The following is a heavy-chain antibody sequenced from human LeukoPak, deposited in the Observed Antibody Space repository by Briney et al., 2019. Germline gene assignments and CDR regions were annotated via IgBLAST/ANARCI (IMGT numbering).Heavy chain of an antibody. D-gene: IGHD6-6*01. V-gene: IGHV1-18*01. Sequence: ASVKVSCKASGYTFTSYGISWVRQAPGQGLEWMGWISAYNGTTNYAQKFQGRVTMTTDTSTSTAYMELRSLRSDDTAVYYCARDRQLGLTRANAAFDIWGQGTMVTVSS. CDR1: GYTFTSYG. J-gene: IGHJ3*02. CDR3: ARDRQLGLTRANAAFDI. CDR2: ISAYNGTT.